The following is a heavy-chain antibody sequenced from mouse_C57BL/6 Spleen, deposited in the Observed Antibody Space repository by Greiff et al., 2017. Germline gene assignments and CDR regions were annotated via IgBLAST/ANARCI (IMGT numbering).Heavy chain of an antibody. J-gene: IGHJ2*01. D-gene: IGHD4-1*02. CDR2: INPNNGGT. CDR1: GYTFTDYN. Sequence: VQLKESGPELVKPGASVQMSCKASGYTFTDYNMHWVKQSHGKSLEWMGYINPNNGGTSYNQKFKGKATLTVNKSSSTAYMELRSLTSEDSAVYYCARFQLGRSYWGQGTTLPVSS. V-gene: IGHV1-22*01. CDR3: ARFQLGRSY.